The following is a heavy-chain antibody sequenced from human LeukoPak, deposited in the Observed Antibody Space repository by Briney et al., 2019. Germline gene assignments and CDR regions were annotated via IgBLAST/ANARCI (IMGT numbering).Heavy chain of an antibody. D-gene: IGHD3-22*01. V-gene: IGHV3-21*01. CDR3: ARDPDRGGYSMFDY. CDR1: GFTFSSYS. CDR2: ISSSSSYI. Sequence: GGSLRLSCAASGFTFSSYSVNWVRQAPGKGLEWVSSISSSSSYIYYADSVKGRFTISRDNAKNSPYLQMNSLRAEDTAVYYCARDPDRGGYSMFDYWGQGTLVTVSS. J-gene: IGHJ4*02.